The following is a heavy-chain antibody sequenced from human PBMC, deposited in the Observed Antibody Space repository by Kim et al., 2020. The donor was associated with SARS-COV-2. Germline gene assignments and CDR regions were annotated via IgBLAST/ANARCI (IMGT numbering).Heavy chain of an antibody. V-gene: IGHV1-8*01. Sequence: ASVKVSCKASGYTFTSYDINWVRQATGQGLEWMGWMNPNSGNTGYAQKFQGRVTMTRNTSISTAYMELSSLRSEDTAVYYCARKGTYDIFHYYYGMDVWGQGTTVTVSS. CDR1: GYTFTSYD. J-gene: IGHJ6*02. CDR2: MNPNSGNT. CDR3: ARKGTYDIFHYYYGMDV. D-gene: IGHD3-9*01.